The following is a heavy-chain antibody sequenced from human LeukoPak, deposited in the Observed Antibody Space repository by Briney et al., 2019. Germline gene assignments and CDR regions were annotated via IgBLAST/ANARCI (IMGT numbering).Heavy chain of an antibody. CDR2: IYYSGST. Sequence: SETLSLTCTVSGDSISSYSWSWIRQPPGKGLEWIGYIYYSGSTNYNPSLKSRVTISVDTSKNQFSLKLGSVTAADTAVYYCARASPTTNKGAYGWFDPWGQGTLVTVSS. CDR1: GDSISSYS. V-gene: IGHV4-59*12. J-gene: IGHJ5*02. CDR3: ARASPTTNKGAYGWFDP. D-gene: IGHD1-14*01.